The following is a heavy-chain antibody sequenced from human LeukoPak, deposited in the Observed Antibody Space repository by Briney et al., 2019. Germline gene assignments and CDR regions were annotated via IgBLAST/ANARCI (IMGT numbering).Heavy chain of an antibody. CDR1: GYTFTGYY. CDR2: IIPILGIA. V-gene: IGHV1-69*02. J-gene: IGHJ6*02. D-gene: IGHD4-23*01. CDR3: ATTLLTTVVSRRYYYGMDV. Sequence: SVKVSCKASGYTFTGYYMHWVRQAPGQGLEWMGRIIPILGIANYAQKFQGRVTITADKSTSTAYMELSSLRSEDTAVYYCATTLLTTVVSRRYYYGMDVWGQGTTVTVSS.